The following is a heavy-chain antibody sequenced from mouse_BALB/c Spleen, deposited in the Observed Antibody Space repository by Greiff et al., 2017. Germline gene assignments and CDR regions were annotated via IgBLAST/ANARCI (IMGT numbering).Heavy chain of an antibody. Sequence: EVQLQQSGAELVRSGASVKLSCTASGFNIKDYYMHWVKQRPEQGLEWIGWIDPENGDTEYAPKFQGKATMTADTSSNTAYLQLSSLTSEDTAVYYCNACDRYDRTPFAYWGQGTLVTVSA. CDR2: IDPENGDT. V-gene: IGHV14-4*02. CDR3: NACDRYDRTPFAY. CDR1: GFNIKDYY. J-gene: IGHJ3*01. D-gene: IGHD2-14*01.